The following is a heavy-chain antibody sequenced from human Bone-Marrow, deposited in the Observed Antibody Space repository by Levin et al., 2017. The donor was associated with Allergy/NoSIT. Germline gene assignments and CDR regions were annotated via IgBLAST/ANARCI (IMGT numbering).Heavy chain of an antibody. CDR1: GYTFTGYH. CDR3: ARSIAAADYNWFDS. D-gene: IGHD6-13*01. V-gene: IGHV1-2*02. J-gene: IGHJ5*01. Sequence: GESLKISCKSFGYTFTGYHIHWVRQAPGQGLEWMGWINTNSGCTYFPQKFQGRVSMTRDTSISTAYMDLSRLKSGDTAMYYCARSIAAADYNWFDSWGQGTLVTVSS. CDR2: INTNSGCT.